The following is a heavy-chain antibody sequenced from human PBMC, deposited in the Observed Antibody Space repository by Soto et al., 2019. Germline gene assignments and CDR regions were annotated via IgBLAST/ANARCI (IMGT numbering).Heavy chain of an antibody. CDR3: AKGTSGSYYAFDI. Sequence: GGSLRLSCAASGFTFSSYGMHWVRQAPGKGLEWVAVISYDGSNKYYADSVKGRFTISRDNSKNTLYLQMNSLRAEDAAVYYCAKGTSGSYYAFDIWGQGTMVTVSS. D-gene: IGHD1-26*01. J-gene: IGHJ3*02. CDR1: GFTFSSYG. CDR2: ISYDGSNK. V-gene: IGHV3-30*18.